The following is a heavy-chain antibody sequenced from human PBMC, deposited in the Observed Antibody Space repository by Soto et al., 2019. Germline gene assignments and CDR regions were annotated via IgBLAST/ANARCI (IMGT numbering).Heavy chain of an antibody. Sequence: QVQLQASGPGLVKPSDTLSLTCTVSGDSIGTYNWGWIRQPPGKRLEWIGYIYSNGGTSYNPALKSRVTISADKSTKPCPLRLSPVTAADTAVDFCVRQGIGALHGLVDVWGQGTTVTVSS. J-gene: IGHJ6*02. V-gene: IGHV4-59*08. CDR1: GDSIGTYN. CDR3: VRQGIGALHGLVDV. CDR2: IYSNGGT. D-gene: IGHD1-26*01.